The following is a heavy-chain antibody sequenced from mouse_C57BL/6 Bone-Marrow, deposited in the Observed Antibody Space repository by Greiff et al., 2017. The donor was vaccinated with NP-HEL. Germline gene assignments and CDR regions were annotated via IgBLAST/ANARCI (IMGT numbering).Heavy chain of an antibody. Sequence: QVQLKESGAELMKPFAPVNLSCNSTGYTFTGYWIEWVKQRPGHGLEWIGEILPGSGSTNYNEKFKGKATFTADTSSNTAYMQLSSLTTEDSAIYYCARKAANLVLYYFDYWGQGTTLTVSS. D-gene: IGHD6-1*01. CDR3: ARKAANLVLYYFDY. CDR2: ILPGSGST. J-gene: IGHJ2*01. CDR1: GYTFTGYW. V-gene: IGHV1-9*01.